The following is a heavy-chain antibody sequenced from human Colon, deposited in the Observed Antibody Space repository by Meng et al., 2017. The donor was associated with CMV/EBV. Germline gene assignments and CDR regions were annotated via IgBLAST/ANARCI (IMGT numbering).Heavy chain of an antibody. V-gene: IGHV3-23*01. CDR2: ISGSGSST. J-gene: IGHJ6*02. CDR3: AKDGRYCSSASCYIPPGYFYAMDI. CDR1: GFTFSSSA. Sequence: GGSLRLSCAASGFTFSSSAMTWVRQAPGKGLECVSFISGSGSSTDYADSVKGRFIISRDNSKNMLHLQMNSLRAEDTAVYYCAKDGRYCSSASCYIPPGYFYAMDIWGQGTTVTVSS. D-gene: IGHD2-2*02.